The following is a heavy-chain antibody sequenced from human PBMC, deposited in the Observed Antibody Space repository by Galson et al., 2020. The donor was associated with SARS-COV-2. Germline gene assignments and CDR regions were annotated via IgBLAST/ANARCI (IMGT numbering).Heavy chain of an antibody. CDR1: GFIFSNYD. CDR2: IEYKSSPT. V-gene: IGHV3-23*05. Sequence: GGSLRLSCTASGFIFSNYDMSWVRQAPGKGLDWVAGIEYKSSPTYYAGSVKGRFTISRDNSKNIVFLQMDSLRAEDTAVYYCAKHKERSHDHWGQGTLVTVSS. CDR3: AKHKERSHDH. J-gene: IGHJ4*02.